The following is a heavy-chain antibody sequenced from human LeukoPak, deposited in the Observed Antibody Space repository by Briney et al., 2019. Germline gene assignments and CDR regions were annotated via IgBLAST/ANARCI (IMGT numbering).Heavy chain of an antibody. CDR1: GGSISSYY. CDR3: ARASYSSGWYIDY. J-gene: IGHJ4*02. Sequence: SETLSLTCTVSGGSISSYYWSWIRQPPGKGLEWIGYIYYSGSTNYNPSLKSRVTISVDTSKNQFSLKLSSVTAADTAVYYCARASYSSGWYIDYWGQGTLVTVSS. CDR2: IYYSGST. D-gene: IGHD6-19*01. V-gene: IGHV4-59*01.